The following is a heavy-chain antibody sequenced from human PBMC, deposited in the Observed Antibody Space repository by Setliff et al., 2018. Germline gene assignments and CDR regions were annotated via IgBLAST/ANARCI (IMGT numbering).Heavy chain of an antibody. D-gene: IGHD3-22*01. CDR3: ARINFYVSSGYYYAPDY. V-gene: IGHV1-18*04. CDR1: GYTFAESI. CDR2: INNYNMNT. Sequence: ASVKVSCKASGYTFAESIVNWVRQAPGQGLEWMGWINNYNMNTNYPQKFLGRVTMTTNTSTSTAYMELRSLRPDDTAVYYCARINFYVSSGYYYAPDYWGPGTLVTVSS. J-gene: IGHJ4*02.